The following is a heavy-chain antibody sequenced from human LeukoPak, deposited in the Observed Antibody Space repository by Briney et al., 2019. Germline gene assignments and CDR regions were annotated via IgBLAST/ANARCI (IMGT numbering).Heavy chain of an antibody. D-gene: IGHD6-13*01. J-gene: IGHJ1*01. CDR1: GLTFNNYA. Sequence: GGSLRLSCAASGLTFNNYAMSWVRQAPGRGLEWVSAISGGGGSTYYADSVRGRFTISRDNAENSVYLQMNSLRAEDTAVYYCARDRDSTAWYIEYFQYWGQGTLVTVSS. V-gene: IGHV3-23*01. CDR3: ARDRDSTAWYIEYFQY. CDR2: ISGGGGST.